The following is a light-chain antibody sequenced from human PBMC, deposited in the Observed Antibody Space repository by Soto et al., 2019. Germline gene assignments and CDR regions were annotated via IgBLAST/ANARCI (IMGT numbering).Light chain of an antibody. CDR1: SSDVGVYNL. V-gene: IGLV2-14*01. Sequence: QSVLTQPASVSGSPGQSITISCTGTSSDVGVYNLVSWYQQHPGKVPKLIIYEVSNRPSGVSDRFSGSKSGNTASLTIFGLQAEDEADYYCTSFTSSSTLFYVFGTGTKLTVL. J-gene: IGLJ1*01. CDR2: EVS. CDR3: TSFTSSSTLFYV.